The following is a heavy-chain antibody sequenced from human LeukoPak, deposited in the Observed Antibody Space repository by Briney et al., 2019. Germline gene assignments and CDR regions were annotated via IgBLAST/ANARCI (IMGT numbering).Heavy chain of an antibody. CDR1: GFTFSDYY. D-gene: IGHD6-19*01. V-gene: IGHV3-11*06. Sequence: GGSLRLSCAASGFTFSDYYMSWIRQAPGRGLEWVSYISTGSSYTNYADSVKGRFTISRDNAKNSLYLQMNSLRAEDTAVYYCARPLYTSGWYWFYWGQGTLVTVSS. J-gene: IGHJ4*02. CDR2: ISTGSSYT. CDR3: ARPLYTSGWYWFY.